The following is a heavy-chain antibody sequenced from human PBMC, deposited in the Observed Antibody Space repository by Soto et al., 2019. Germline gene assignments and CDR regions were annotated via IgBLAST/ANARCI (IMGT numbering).Heavy chain of an antibody. CDR2: AYYRSKWYI. Sequence: SQTLSLTCAIFGDSVSTNSNAWNWIRQSPSRGLEWLGRAYYRSKWYIEYAVSVASRMPINPDTSRNQFSLQLNSVTPGDTAVYYCAGGLVRGATNNWFDPWGQGILVTVS. CDR1: GDSVSTNSNA. D-gene: IGHD6-19*01. J-gene: IGHJ5*02. V-gene: IGHV6-1*01. CDR3: AGGLVRGATNNWFDP.